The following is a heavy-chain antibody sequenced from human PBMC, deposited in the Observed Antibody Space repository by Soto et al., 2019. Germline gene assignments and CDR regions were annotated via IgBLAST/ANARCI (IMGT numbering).Heavy chain of an antibody. D-gene: IGHD4-17*01. CDR2: ISSSSSTI. Sequence: EVQLVESGGGLVQPGGSLRLSCAASGFTFSSYSMNWVRQAPGKGLEWVSYISSSSSTIYYADSVKGRFTISRDNAKNSMYLQMNSLRAEDTAVYDCAREGGALNGFDPWGQGTLVTVS. CDR1: GFTFSSYS. CDR3: AREGGALNGFDP. J-gene: IGHJ5*02. V-gene: IGHV3-48*01.